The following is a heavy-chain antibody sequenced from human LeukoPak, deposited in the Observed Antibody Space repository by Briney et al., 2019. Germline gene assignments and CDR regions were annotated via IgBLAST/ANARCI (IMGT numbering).Heavy chain of an antibody. V-gene: IGHV1-46*01. CDR1: GYTFTSYY. Sequence: ASVKVSCKAAGYTFTSYYMHWVRQAPGQGLEWMGIINPSGGSTSYAQRFQGRVTMTRDTSTTTVYMELSSLRSEDTAVYYCARDGIPMAAAYFDYWGHGNLVTASS. J-gene: IGHJ4*01. CDR2: INPSGGST. D-gene: IGHD6-13*01. CDR3: ARDGIPMAAAYFDY.